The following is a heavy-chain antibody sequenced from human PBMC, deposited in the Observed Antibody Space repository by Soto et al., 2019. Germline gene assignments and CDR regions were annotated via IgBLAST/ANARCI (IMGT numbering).Heavy chain of an antibody. CDR2: ISGSGGST. CDR1: GFTFSSYA. J-gene: IGHJ4*02. CDR3: AKEPPSYCSGGSCYLGGGNFDY. V-gene: IGHV3-23*01. D-gene: IGHD2-15*01. Sequence: GGSLRLSCAASGFTFSSYAMSWVRQAPGKGLEWVSAISGSGGSTYYADSVKGRFTITRDNSKNTLYLQMNSLRAEDKAVYYCAKEPPSYCSGGSCYLGGGNFDYWGQGTLVTVSS.